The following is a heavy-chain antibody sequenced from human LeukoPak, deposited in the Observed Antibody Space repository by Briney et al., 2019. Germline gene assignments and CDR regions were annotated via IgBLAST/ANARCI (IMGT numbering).Heavy chain of an antibody. CDR1: GGTFSSYA. CDR3: ARTVVVPATWFDP. CDR2: INPNSGGT. V-gene: IGHV1-2*02. Sequence: ASVKVSCKASGGTFSSYAISWVRQAPGQGLEWMGWINPNSGGTNYAQKFQGRVTMTRDTSISTAYMELSRLRSDDTAVYYCARTVVVPATWFDPWGQGTLVTVSS. D-gene: IGHD2-2*01. J-gene: IGHJ5*02.